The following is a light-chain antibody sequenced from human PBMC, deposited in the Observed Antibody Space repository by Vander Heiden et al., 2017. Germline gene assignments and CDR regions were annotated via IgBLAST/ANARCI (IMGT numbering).Light chain of an antibody. Sequence: QSALPHPASVSGSPGQSITISCTGTSSDVGGYNYVSWYQQHPGKAPKLMIYDVSNRSSGVSNRFSGSKSGNTASLTISGLQAEDEADYYCSSYTSSSVVFGGGTKLTVL. CDR1: SSDVGGYNY. CDR2: DVS. CDR3: SSYTSSSVV. J-gene: IGLJ2*01. V-gene: IGLV2-14*01.